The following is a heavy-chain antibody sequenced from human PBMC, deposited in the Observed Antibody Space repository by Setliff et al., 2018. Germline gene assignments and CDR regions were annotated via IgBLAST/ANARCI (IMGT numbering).Heavy chain of an antibody. CDR3: ASNPRKGRSGGYFYDDPYYYYMDV. CDR1: GFTFSTYS. Sequence: PGESLKISCAASGFTFSTYSMNWVRQAPGKGLEWVSYISSRNDIIYYADSVKGRFTISRDNAKNSLYLRLNSLRAEDTAVYYCASNPRKGRSGGYFYDDPYYYYMDVWGKGTTVTVSS. D-gene: IGHD1-26*01. CDR2: ISSRNDII. V-gene: IGHV3-48*01. J-gene: IGHJ6*03.